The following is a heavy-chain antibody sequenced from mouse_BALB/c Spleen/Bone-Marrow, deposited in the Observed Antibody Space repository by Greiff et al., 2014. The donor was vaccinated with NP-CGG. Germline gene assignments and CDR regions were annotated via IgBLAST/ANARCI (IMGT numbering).Heavy chain of an antibody. CDR3: ARSDYRFDPLPY. V-gene: IGHV1-69*01. Sequence: VQLQQSGAELVMPGASVKMSCKASGHTFTDYWMHWVKQRPGQGLEWIGAIDTSDSYTSYNQRFKGKATLTVDESSSTAYMQLSSLTSEDSAVYYCARSDYRFDPLPYWGQGTLVTVFA. CDR1: GHTFTDYW. J-gene: IGHJ3*01. CDR2: IDTSDSYT. D-gene: IGHD2-14*01.